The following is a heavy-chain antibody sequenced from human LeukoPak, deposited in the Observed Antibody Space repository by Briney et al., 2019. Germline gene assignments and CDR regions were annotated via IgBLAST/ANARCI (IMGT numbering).Heavy chain of an antibody. CDR3: ARDPDGNLDFDY. CDR1: GYTFTSYG. Sequence: ASVKVSCKASGYTFTSYGISWVRQAPGQGLEWMGWISAYNGNTNYAQKLQGRDIMTTDTSTSTAYMELRSLRFDDTAAYYCARDPDGNLDFDYWGQGTLVTVSS. J-gene: IGHJ4*02. CDR2: ISAYNGNT. V-gene: IGHV1-18*01. D-gene: IGHD5-24*01.